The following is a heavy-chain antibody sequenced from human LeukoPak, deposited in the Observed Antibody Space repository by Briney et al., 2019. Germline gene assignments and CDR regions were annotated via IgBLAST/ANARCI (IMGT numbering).Heavy chain of an antibody. V-gene: IGHV3-74*01. CDR3: TGHHQAYSRTY. J-gene: IGHJ4*02. CDR2: ISTDASST. Sequence: PGGSLRLSCAASGFTFSSYWMSWVRQAPGKGLEWVSRISTDASSTTYADSVKGRFTISRDNAKGTLYLQMSSLRAEDTAVYYCTGHHQAYSRTYWGQGTLVTASS. D-gene: IGHD4-11*01. CDR1: GFTFSSYW.